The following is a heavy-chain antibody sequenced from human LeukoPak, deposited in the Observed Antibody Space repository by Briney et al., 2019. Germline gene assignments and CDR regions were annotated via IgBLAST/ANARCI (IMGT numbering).Heavy chain of an antibody. D-gene: IGHD3-9*01. V-gene: IGHV1-2*02. CDR1: GYTFTVTGYY. Sequence: ASVKVSCKVSGYTFTVTGYYIHWVRRAPGQGLEWMGWINPNSGGTNYAQKVQGRITMTRETSISTAYMELSRLRSEDTAVYYCARERFYDILTGYYPDAFDIWGQGTMVTVSS. CDR2: INPNSGGT. J-gene: IGHJ3*02. CDR3: ARERFYDILTGYYPDAFDI.